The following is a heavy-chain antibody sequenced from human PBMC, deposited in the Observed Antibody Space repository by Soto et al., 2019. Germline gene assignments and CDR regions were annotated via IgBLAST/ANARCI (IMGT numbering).Heavy chain of an antibody. D-gene: IGHD3-3*01. Sequence: QVQLQQWGAGLLKPSETLSLTRAVYGGSFSGYYWSWIRQPPGKGLEWIGEINHSGSTNYNPPLMIRVTISVHTTKTLFSLKLTAVTPAYTAMYYCARGRRLTLEWLLTPEPGYCDYWGQGTLVTVSS. CDR3: ARGRRLTLEWLLTPEPGYCDY. CDR1: GGSFSGYY. CDR2: INHSGST. V-gene: IGHV4-34*01. J-gene: IGHJ4*02.